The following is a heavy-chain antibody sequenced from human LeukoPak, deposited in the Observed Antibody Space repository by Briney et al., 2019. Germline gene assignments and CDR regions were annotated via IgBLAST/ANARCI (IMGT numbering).Heavy chain of an antibody. D-gene: IGHD3-10*01. CDR1: GFTFDDYA. V-gene: IGHV3-43*02. CDR2: ISGDGGST. J-gene: IGHJ4*02. CDR3: ARAGSGYYGSGSYYGGYYFDY. Sequence: GGSLRLSCAASGFTFDDYAMHWVRQGPGKGLEWVSAISGDGGSTYYADSVKGRFTISRDNAKNSLYLQMNSLRAEDTAVYYCARAGSGYYGSGSYYGGYYFDYWGQGTLVTVSS.